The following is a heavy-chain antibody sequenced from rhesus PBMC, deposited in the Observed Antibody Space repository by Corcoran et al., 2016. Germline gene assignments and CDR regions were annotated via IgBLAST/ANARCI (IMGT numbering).Heavy chain of an antibody. D-gene: IGHD4-29*01. Sequence: EVQLVETGGGLVQPGGSLKLSCTASGFTFRTYGMNWVRQAQGKGLKWVSTISDTGGNTYYADDVKGRFTISRDNSKNTLSLQMNSLRTEDTAVYFCAKDHGGRYPEDWGQGVLVTVSS. CDR3: AKDHGGRYPED. CDR1: GFTFRTYG. CDR2: ISDTGGNT. J-gene: IGHJ4*01. V-gene: IGHV3S5*01.